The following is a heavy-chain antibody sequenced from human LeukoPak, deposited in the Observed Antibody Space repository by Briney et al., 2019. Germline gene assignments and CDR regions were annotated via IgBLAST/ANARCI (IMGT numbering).Heavy chain of an antibody. J-gene: IGHJ4*02. V-gene: IGHV1-46*01. CDR1: GYTFTSNY. D-gene: IGHD5-18*01. Sequence: GASVTVSCKASGYTFTSNYIHWVRQAPGQGLEWMGMIYPRDGSTSYAQKFQGRVTVTRDTSTSTVHMELSGLRSEDTAVYYCATSGYSYGPAFDYWGQGTLVTVSS. CDR3: ATSGYSYGPAFDY. CDR2: IYPRDGST.